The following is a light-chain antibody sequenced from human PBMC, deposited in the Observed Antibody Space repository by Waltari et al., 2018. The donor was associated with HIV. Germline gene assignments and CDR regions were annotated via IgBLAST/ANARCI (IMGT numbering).Light chain of an antibody. CDR2: GKN. V-gene: IGLV3-19*01. CDR3: NSRDSSGDVV. J-gene: IGLJ2*01. Sequence: SSELTQDPAVSVALGQTVRITCQGDSLRSYYANWYQQKPGQAPVLVIYGKNNRPSGIPDRFSVYCSGNTASLAITWAQAEEEADYYCNSRDSSGDVVFGGGTMLTVL. CDR1: SLRSYY.